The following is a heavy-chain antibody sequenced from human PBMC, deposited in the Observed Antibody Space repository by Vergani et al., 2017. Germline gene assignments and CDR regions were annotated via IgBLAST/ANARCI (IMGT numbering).Heavy chain of an antibody. Sequence: QVQLVESGGGVVQPGRSLRLSCAASGFTFSSYGMHWVRQAPGKGLEWVAVIWYDGSNKYYADSVKGRFTISRDNSKNTLYLQMNSLRAEDTAVYYCARQDYDILTGAHIDIDNWGQGTLVTVSS. J-gene: IGHJ4*02. CDR3: ARQDYDILTGAHIDIDN. CDR2: IWYDGSNK. V-gene: IGHV3-33*01. CDR1: GFTFSSYG. D-gene: IGHD3-9*01.